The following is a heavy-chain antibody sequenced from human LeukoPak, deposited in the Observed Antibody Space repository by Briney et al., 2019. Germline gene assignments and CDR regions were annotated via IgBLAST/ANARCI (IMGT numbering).Heavy chain of an antibody. D-gene: IGHD2-2*01. CDR3: ARPSTSLAFDI. CDR1: GFTFSSYS. CDR2: ISSSSSYI. V-gene: IGHV3-21*01. Sequence: GGSLRLSCAASGFTFSSYSMNWVRQAPGKGLEWVSSISSSSSYIYYADSVKGRFTISRDTAKNSLYLQMNSLRAEDTAVYYCARPSTSLAFDIWGQGTMVTVSS. J-gene: IGHJ3*02.